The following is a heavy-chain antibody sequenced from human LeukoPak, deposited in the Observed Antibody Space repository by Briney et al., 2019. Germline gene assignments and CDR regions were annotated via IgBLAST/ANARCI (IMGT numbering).Heavy chain of an antibody. V-gene: IGHV3-23*01. CDR2: ISDTGGRT. Sequence: GGSLRLSCAVSGITLSNYGMTWVRQAPGKGLEWVAGISDTGGRTNYADSVKGRFTISRDNPKNTLYLQMNSLRAEDTAVYFCARIRGDGSTFEYWGQGTLVTVSS. J-gene: IGHJ4*02. CDR1: GITLSNYG. CDR3: ARIRGDGSTFEY. D-gene: IGHD5-24*01.